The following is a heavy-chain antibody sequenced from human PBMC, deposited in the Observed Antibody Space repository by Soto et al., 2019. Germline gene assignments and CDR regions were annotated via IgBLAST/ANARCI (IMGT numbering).Heavy chain of an antibody. Sequence: GGSLRLSCTASGFTFVDYAMSWFLQAPWKGLEWVGFIRSKAYGGTTEYAASVKGRFTISRDDSKSIAYLQMNSLKTEDTAVYYCTRDLYDDIWGSYYFDYWGQGTLVTVSS. D-gene: IGHD3-16*01. V-gene: IGHV3-49*03. CDR3: TRDLYDDIWGSYYFDY. CDR2: IRSKAYGGTT. CDR1: GFTFVDYA. J-gene: IGHJ4*02.